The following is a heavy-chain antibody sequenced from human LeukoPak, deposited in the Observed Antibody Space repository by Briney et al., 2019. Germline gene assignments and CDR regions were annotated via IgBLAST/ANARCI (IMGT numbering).Heavy chain of an antibody. CDR1: GFTFIDYD. Sequence: GGSLRLSCAASGFTFIDYDMHWGRQVIGKGLEWVSAIGIRGDTHYSGSVKGRFTISRENAESSLYLQMNSLRAEDTAVYYCARGGIRVSGIDEFDYWGQGTLVTVSS. D-gene: IGHD6-19*01. V-gene: IGHV3-13*01. CDR3: ARGGIRVSGIDEFDY. J-gene: IGHJ4*02. CDR2: IGIRGDT.